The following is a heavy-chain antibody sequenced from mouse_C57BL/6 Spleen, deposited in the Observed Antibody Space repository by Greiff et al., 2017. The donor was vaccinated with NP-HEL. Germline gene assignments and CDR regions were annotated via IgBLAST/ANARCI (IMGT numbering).Heavy chain of an antibody. D-gene: IGHD2-5*01. J-gene: IGHJ4*01. Sequence: QVQLKESGAELVRPGTSVKVSCKASGYAFTNYLIEWVKQRPGQGLEWIGVINPGSGGTNYNEKFKGKATLTADKSSSTAYMQLSSLTSEDSAVYFCARRYYSNLLYYAMDYWGQGTSVTVSS. V-gene: IGHV1-54*01. CDR3: ARRYYSNLLYYAMDY. CDR2: INPGSGGT. CDR1: GYAFTNYL.